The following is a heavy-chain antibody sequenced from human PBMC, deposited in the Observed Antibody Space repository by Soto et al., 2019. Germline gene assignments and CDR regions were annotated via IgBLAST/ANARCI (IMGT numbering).Heavy chain of an antibody. CDR2: ISSSSSYI. V-gene: IGHV3-21*04. CDR3: ARDRDRIVGDFDY. D-gene: IGHD1-26*01. J-gene: IGHJ4*02. Sequence: SGGSLRLSCAASWFTFSYYSMNWVRQAPGKGLEWVSSISSSSSYIYYADSVKGRFTISRDYAYSSLYLQMNSLRAEDTAVYYCARDRDRIVGDFDYWGQVALVTVSS. CDR1: WFTFSYYS.